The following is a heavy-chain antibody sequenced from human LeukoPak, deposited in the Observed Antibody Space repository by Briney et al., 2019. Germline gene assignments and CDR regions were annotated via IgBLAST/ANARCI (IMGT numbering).Heavy chain of an antibody. CDR2: ISSSSSYI. CDR1: GFTFSSYS. V-gene: IGHV3-21*01. CDR3: ARDPAFDI. J-gene: IGHJ3*02. Sequence: PGGSLRLSCAASGFTFSSYSMNWVRQAPGMGLEWVSSISSSSSYICYADSVKGRFTISRDNAKNSLYLQMNSLRAEDAAVYYCARDPAFDIWGQGTMVTVSS.